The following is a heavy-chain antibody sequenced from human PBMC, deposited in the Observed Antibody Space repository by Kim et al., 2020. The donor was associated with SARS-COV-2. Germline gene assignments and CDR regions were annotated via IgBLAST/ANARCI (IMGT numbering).Heavy chain of an antibody. D-gene: IGHD3-22*01. J-gene: IGHJ3*02. CDR3: ARGNSMSPSQNAFDI. CDR1: GFTFSDYY. Sequence: GGSLRLSCAASGFTFSDYYMSWIRQAPGKGLEWVSYISSSSSYTNYADSVKGRFTISRDNAKNSLYLQMNSLRAEDTAVYYCARGNSMSPSQNAFDIWGQGTMVTVSS. V-gene: IGHV3-11*06. CDR2: ISSSSSYT.